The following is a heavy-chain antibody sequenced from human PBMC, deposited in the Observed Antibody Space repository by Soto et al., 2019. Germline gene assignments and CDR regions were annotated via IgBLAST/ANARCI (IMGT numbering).Heavy chain of an antibody. Sequence: GGSLRLSCAASGFTFSSYGMHWVRQAPGKGLEWVAVISYGGSNKYYADTVKGRFTISRDNSKNTLYLKMNNLRAEDTAVYYCAKDNCISTSCYRLYNWFDPWGQGT. CDR3: AKDNCISTSCYRLYNWFDP. V-gene: IGHV3-30*18. J-gene: IGHJ5*02. CDR2: ISYGGSNK. D-gene: IGHD2-2*01. CDR1: GFTFSSYG.